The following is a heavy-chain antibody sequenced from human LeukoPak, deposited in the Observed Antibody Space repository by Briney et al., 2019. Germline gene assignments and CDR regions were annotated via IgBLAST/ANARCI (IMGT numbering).Heavy chain of an antibody. J-gene: IGHJ4*02. CDR2: ISAYNGNT. CDR3: ARVSYYDFWSGYYNFDY. CDR1: GYTFTAYG. D-gene: IGHD3-3*01. V-gene: IGHV1-18*01. Sequence: ASVKVSCKTSGYTFTAYGISWVRQAPGQGLEWMGWISAYNGNTNYAQKLQGRVTMTTDTSTSTAYMELRSLRSDDTAVYYCARVSYYDFWSGYYNFDYWGQGTLVTVSS.